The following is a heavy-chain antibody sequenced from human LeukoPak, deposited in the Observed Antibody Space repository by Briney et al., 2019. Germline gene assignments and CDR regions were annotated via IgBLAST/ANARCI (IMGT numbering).Heavy chain of an antibody. CDR3: ARAVGYGSGTYRQYYFDY. CDR2: INPNSGGT. D-gene: IGHD3-10*01. CDR1: GYTFTGYC. Sequence: ASVKVSCKASGYTFTGYCMHWVRQAPGQGLEWMGWINPNSGGTNYAQNFQGRVTMSRDTSISTAYMELSRLRSDDTAVYYCARAVGYGSGTYRQYYFDYWGQGTLVTVSS. V-gene: IGHV1-2*02. J-gene: IGHJ4*02.